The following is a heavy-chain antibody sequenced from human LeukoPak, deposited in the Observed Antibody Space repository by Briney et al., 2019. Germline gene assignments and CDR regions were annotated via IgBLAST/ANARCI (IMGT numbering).Heavy chain of an antibody. CDR3: ARDDSSGYYHGAFDY. V-gene: IGHV4-59*01. J-gene: IGHJ4*02. Sequence: SPTLSLTRTVSSGSISSYCSGWARQPPGKGLECNGFIYYSGSTNYNPSLKSRVTISVDTPKNQFSLKLSSVTAADTAVYYCARDDSSGYYHGAFDYWGQGTLVTVSS. CDR2: IYYSGST. CDR1: SGSISSYC. D-gene: IGHD3-22*01.